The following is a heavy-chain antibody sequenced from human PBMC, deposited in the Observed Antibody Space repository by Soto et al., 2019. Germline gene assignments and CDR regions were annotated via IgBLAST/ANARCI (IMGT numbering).Heavy chain of an antibody. Sequence: SETLSLTCAVYGGSFSGYYWSWIRQPPGKGLEWIGEINHSGSTNYNPSLKSRVTISVDTSKNQFSLKLSSVTAADTAVYYCARYARGVIIDYFDYWGQGTLVTVSP. CDR3: ARYARGVIIDYFDY. D-gene: IGHD3-10*01. V-gene: IGHV4-34*01. J-gene: IGHJ4*02. CDR1: GGSFSGYY. CDR2: INHSGST.